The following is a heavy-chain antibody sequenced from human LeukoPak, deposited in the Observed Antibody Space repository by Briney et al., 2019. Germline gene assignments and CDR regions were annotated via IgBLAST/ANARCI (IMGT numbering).Heavy chain of an antibody. CDR2: IYYGGST. Sequence: PSETLSLTCTVSGGSISSYSWGWIRQPPGKGLEWIGSIYYGGSTYYNPSLKSRVTISVDTSKNQFSLKLSSVTAADTAVYYCARDPYDILTGYWAPPTRVYYFDYWGQGTLVTVSS. J-gene: IGHJ4*02. CDR3: ARDPYDILTGYWAPPTRVYYFDY. D-gene: IGHD3-9*01. V-gene: IGHV4-39*02. CDR1: GGSISSYS.